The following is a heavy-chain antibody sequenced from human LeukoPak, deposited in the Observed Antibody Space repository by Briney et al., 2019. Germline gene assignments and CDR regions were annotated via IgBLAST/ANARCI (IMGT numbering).Heavy chain of an antibody. D-gene: IGHD5-24*01. V-gene: IGHV4-59*01. J-gene: IGHJ4*02. CDR3: ARDVGGGWLQS. CDR1: GGSINNDY. CDR2: MYYSGST. Sequence: SETLSLTCTVSGGSINNDYWSWIRQPPGNGLEWIGYMYYSGSTNYNPPLKSRVTISVDTSKNQFSLRLSSVTAADTAVYYCARDVGGGWLQSWGQGTLVTVSS.